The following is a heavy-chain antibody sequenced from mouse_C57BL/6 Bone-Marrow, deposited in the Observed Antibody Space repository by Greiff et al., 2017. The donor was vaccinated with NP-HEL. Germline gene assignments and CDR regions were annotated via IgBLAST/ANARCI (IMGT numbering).Heavy chain of an antibody. CDR2: IDPENGDT. V-gene: IGHV14-4*01. J-gene: IGHJ2*01. Sequence: EVQGVESGAELVRPGASVKLSCTASGFNIKDDYMHWVKQRPEQGLEWIGWIDPENGDTEYASKFQGKATIPADTSSNTAYLQLSSLTSEDTAVYYCRGYFDYWGQGTTLTVSS. CDR3: RGYFDY. CDR1: GFNIKDDY.